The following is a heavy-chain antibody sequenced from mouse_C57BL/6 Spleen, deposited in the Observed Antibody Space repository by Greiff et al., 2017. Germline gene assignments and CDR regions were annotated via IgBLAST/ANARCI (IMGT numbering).Heavy chain of an antibody. J-gene: IGHJ2*01. V-gene: IGHV1-80*01. CDR2: IYPGDGDT. D-gene: IGHD2-3*01. Sequence: QVQLKQSGAELVKPGASVKISCKASGYAFSSYWMNWVKQRPGKGLEWIGQIYPGDGDTNYNGKFKGKATLTADKSSSTAYMQLSSLTSEDSAVYFCARDDGSPYFDYWGQGTTLTVSS. CDR3: ARDDGSPYFDY. CDR1: GYAFSSYW.